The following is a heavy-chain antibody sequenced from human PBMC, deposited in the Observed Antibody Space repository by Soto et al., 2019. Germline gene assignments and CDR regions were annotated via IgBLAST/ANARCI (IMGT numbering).Heavy chain of an antibody. J-gene: IGHJ5*02. CDR1: GGTFSSYA. CDR3: ATPRDDSSGYYYH. V-gene: IGHV1-69*13. Sequence: SVKVSCKASGGTFSSYAISWVRQAPGQGLEWMGGIIPIFGTANYAQKFQGRVTITADESTSTAYMELSSLRSEDTAVYYCATPRDDSSGYYYHWGQGTPVTASS. CDR2: IIPIFGTA. D-gene: IGHD3-22*01.